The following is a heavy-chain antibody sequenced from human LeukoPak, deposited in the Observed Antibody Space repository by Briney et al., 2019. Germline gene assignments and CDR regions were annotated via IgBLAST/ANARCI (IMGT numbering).Heavy chain of an antibody. V-gene: IGHV3-9*01. D-gene: IGHD3-22*01. Sequence: PGRSLRLSCAASGFTFDDYAMHWVRQAPGKGLEWVSGISWNSGSIGYADSVKGRFTISRDNAKNSLYLQMNSLRAKDTALYYCAKQKHGTDSSGYLSGGFDYWGQGTLVTVSS. J-gene: IGHJ4*02. CDR2: ISWNSGSI. CDR1: GFTFDDYA. CDR3: AKQKHGTDSSGYLSGGFDY.